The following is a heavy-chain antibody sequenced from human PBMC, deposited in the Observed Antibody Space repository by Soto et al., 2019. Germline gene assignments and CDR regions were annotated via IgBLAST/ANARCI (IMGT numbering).Heavy chain of an antibody. Sequence: PGGSLRLSCAASGFTFSNAWMNWVRQAPGKGLEWVGRIKSKTDGGTTDYAAPVKGRFTISRDYSKNTLYLQMNSLKTEDTAVYYCTTNNYYYYYGMDVWGQGTTVTVSS. J-gene: IGHJ6*02. CDR2: IKSKTDGGTT. V-gene: IGHV3-15*07. CDR3: TTNNYYYYYGMDV. CDR1: GFTFSNAW.